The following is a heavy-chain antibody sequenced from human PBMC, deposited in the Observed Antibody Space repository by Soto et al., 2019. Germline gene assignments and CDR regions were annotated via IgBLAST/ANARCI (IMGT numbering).Heavy chain of an antibody. CDR2: IYYSGST. V-gene: IGHV4-39*01. CDR1: GGSISSSSYY. D-gene: IGHD4-17*01. J-gene: IGHJ5*02. CDR3: ARGLNDYGERWLAP. Sequence: SETLSLTCTVSGGSISSSSYYWGWIRQPPGKGLEWIGSIYYSGSTYYNPSLKSRVTISVDTSKNQFSLKLSSVTAADTAVYYCARGLNDYGERWLAPWGQGTLVTVSS.